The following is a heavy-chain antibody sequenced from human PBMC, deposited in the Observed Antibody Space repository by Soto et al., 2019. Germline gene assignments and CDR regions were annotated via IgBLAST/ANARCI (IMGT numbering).Heavy chain of an antibody. J-gene: IGHJ4*02. Sequence: QVQLVQSGAEVKNPGASVKISCTASGYIFINNYIYWVRQAPGQGLEYMGLIYLSGGNTKYAQKFQDRSTMTRDTSTNTCYLELTSLRFGDTAIYYCAKEGAEWGQGTLVTVSS. V-gene: IGHV1-46*01. CDR1: GYIFINNY. CDR2: IYLSGGNT. CDR3: AKEGAE.